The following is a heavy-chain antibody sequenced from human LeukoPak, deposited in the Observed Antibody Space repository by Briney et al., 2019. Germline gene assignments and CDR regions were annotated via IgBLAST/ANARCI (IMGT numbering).Heavy chain of an antibody. Sequence: GASVKVSCKASGYTFTGYDINWVRQATGQGLEWIGWMNPNSGNTGYAQKFQGRVTMTTDTSTSAAYMELRSLRSDDTAVYYCARHTTTVTDSFDYWGQGTLVTVSS. V-gene: IGHV1-8*01. CDR1: GYTFTGYD. CDR2: MNPNSGNT. CDR3: ARHTTTVTDSFDY. D-gene: IGHD5-18*01. J-gene: IGHJ4*02.